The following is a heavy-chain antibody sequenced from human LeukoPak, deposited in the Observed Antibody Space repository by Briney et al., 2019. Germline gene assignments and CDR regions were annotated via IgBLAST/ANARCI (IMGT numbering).Heavy chain of an antibody. D-gene: IGHD2-21*01. CDR3: ARSSSVTIPGYYFDY. V-gene: IGHV1-18*01. Sequence: ASVKVSCKASGYTFTNYGISWVRQAPGQGLEWMGWISAYNDKINYAQNLQGRVTMTTDTSASTAYMELRSLRSDDTAVYYCARSSSVTIPGYYFDYWGQGTLVTVSS. CDR1: GYTFTNYG. J-gene: IGHJ4*02. CDR2: ISAYNDKI.